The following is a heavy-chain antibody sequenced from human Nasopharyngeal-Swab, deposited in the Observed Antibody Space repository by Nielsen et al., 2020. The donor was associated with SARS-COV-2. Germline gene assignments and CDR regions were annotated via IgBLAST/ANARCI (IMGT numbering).Heavy chain of an antibody. V-gene: IGHV3-15*01. J-gene: IGHJ4*02. CDR1: GFTFSSYW. CDR3: TTVWELLSH. Sequence: GESLKISCAASGFTFSSYWMHWVRQAPGKGLEWVGRIKSKTDGGTTDYAAPVKGRFTISRDDSKNTLYLQMNSLKTEDTAVYYCTTVWELLSHWGQGTLVTVSS. CDR2: IKSKTDGGTT. D-gene: IGHD1-26*01.